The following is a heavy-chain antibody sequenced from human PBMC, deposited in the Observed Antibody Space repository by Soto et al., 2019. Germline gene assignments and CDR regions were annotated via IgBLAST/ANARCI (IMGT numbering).Heavy chain of an antibody. CDR1: GGTFSSYA. CDR3: ARSGLEYSSSYYFDY. CDR2: IIPIFGTA. D-gene: IGHD6-6*01. J-gene: IGHJ4*02. Sequence: ASVKVSCKASGGTFSSYAISWVRQAPGQGLEWMGGIIPIFGTANYAQKFQGRVTITADESTSTAYMELSSLRSEDTAVYYCARSGLEYSSSYYFDYWGQGTLVTVSS. V-gene: IGHV1-69*13.